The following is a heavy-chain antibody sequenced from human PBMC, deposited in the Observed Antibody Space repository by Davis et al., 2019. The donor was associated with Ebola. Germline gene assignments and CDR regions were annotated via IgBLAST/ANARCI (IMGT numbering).Heavy chain of an antibody. CDR1: GGSISSSSYY. CDR3: ARISRGRYSGSYGDFDY. D-gene: IGHD1-26*01. CDR2: IYYSGST. J-gene: IGHJ4*02. Sequence: PSETLSLTCTVSGGSISSSSYYWGWIRQPPGKGLEWIGSIYYSGSTYYNPSLKSRVTISVDTSKNQFSLKLSSVTAADTAVYYCARISRGRYSGSYGDFDYWGQGTLVTVSS. V-gene: IGHV4-39*01.